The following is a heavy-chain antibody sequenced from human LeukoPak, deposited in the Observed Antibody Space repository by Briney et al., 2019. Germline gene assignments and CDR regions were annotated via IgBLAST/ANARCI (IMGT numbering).Heavy chain of an antibody. CDR2: IYHSGST. Sequence: PSQTLSLTCAVSGGSISSGGYSWSWIRQPPGKGLEWIGYIYHSGSTYYNPSLKSRVTISVDRSKNQFSLKLSSVTAADTAVYYCARDYDSSGLDPWGEGTLVTASS. CDR1: GGSISSGGYS. D-gene: IGHD3-22*01. J-gene: IGHJ5*02. V-gene: IGHV4-30-2*01. CDR3: ARDYDSSGLDP.